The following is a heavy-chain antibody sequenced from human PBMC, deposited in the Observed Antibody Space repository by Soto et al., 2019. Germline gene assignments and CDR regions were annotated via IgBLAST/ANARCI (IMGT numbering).Heavy chain of an antibody. Sequence: SETLSLTCAVYGGSFSGYYWSWIRQPPGKGLEWIGEINHSGSTNYNPSLKSRVTISVDTSKNQFSLELSSVTAADTAVYYCARGAVAGELDYWGQGTLVTVSS. CDR3: ARGAVAGELDY. CDR1: GGSFSGYY. CDR2: INHSGST. V-gene: IGHV4-34*01. D-gene: IGHD6-19*01. J-gene: IGHJ4*02.